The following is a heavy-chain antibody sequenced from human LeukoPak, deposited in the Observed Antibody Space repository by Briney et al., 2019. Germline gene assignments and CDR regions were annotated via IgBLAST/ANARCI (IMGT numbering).Heavy chain of an antibody. CDR3: ARHQYYGSGSYYKGHDAFDI. CDR2: INHSGST. CDR1: GGSFSGYY. D-gene: IGHD3-10*01. Sequence: SETLSLTCAVYGGSFSGYYWSWIRQPPGKGLEWIGEINHSGSTNYNPSLKSRVTISVDTSKNQFSLKLSSVTAADTAVYYCARHQYYGSGSYYKGHDAFDIWGQGTMVTVSS. J-gene: IGHJ3*02. V-gene: IGHV4-34*01.